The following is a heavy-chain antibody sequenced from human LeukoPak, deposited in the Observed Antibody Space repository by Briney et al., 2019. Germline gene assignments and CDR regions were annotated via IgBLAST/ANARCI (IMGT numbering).Heavy chain of an antibody. D-gene: IGHD6-13*01. CDR1: GYTFTGYY. CDR3: ARGGGSSWYLSDWFDP. Sequence: ASVKVSCKASGYTFTGYYMHWVRQAPGQGLEWMGRINPNSGGTNYAQKFQGRVTMTRDTSISTAYMELSRLRADDTAVYYCARGGGSSWYLSDWFDPWGQGTLVTVSS. J-gene: IGHJ5*02. CDR2: INPNSGGT. V-gene: IGHV1-2*06.